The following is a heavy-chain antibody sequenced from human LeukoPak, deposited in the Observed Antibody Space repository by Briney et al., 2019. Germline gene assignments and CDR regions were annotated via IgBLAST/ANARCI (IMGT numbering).Heavy chain of an antibody. CDR1: RFALDEHG. V-gene: IGHV3-20*04. CDR3: ARAPITSPFYFDY. Sequence: AVGALRLSCTAARFALDEHGMSWVRQVPGKGLECVSCINWRGGSTGYGDALIDRFTIYRDNAKNSLYLQMDSLRAEDTALYYSARAPITSPFYFDYWGQGTLVTVSS. CDR2: INWRGGST. J-gene: IGHJ4*02. D-gene: IGHD2-2*01.